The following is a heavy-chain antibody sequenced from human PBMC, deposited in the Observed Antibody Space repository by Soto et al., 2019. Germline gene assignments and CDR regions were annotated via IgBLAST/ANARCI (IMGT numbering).Heavy chain of an antibody. Sequence: LRETLSLTCTVSGYSISSGYYWGWIRQPPGKGLEWIGSIYHSGTTYYNPSLKSRVTISVDTSKNQFSLKLSSVTAADTAVYYCARARSSMVRGVDWFDPWGQGTLVTGSS. D-gene: IGHD3-10*01. CDR1: GYSISSGYY. CDR2: IYHSGTT. CDR3: ARARSSMVRGVDWFDP. V-gene: IGHV4-38-2*02. J-gene: IGHJ5*02.